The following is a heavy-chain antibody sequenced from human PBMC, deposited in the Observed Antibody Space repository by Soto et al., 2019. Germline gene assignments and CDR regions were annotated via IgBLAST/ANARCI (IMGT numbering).Heavy chain of an antibody. Sequence: GGSLRLSCAASGFTFSSYSMNWVRQAPGKGLEWVSYISSSSSTIYYADSVKGRFTISRDNAKNSLYLQMNSLRDEDTAVYYCARDRLLWFGELSYAFDIWGQGTMVTVSS. D-gene: IGHD3-10*01. J-gene: IGHJ3*02. CDR2: ISSSSSTI. V-gene: IGHV3-48*02. CDR1: GFTFSSYS. CDR3: ARDRLLWFGELSYAFDI.